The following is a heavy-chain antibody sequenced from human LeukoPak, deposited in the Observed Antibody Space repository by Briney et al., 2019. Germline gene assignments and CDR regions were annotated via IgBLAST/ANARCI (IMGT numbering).Heavy chain of an antibody. J-gene: IGHJ4*02. CDR2: INTNTGNP. CDR1: GYTFTSYY. CDR3: AREPPASLIAAAGNIDY. D-gene: IGHD6-13*01. V-gene: IGHV7-4-1*02. Sequence: ASVKVSCKASGYTFTSYYMHWVRQAPGQGLEWMGWINTNTGNPTYAQGFTGRFVFSLDTSVSTAYLQISSLKAEDTAVYYCAREPPASLIAAAGNIDYWGQGTLVTVSS.